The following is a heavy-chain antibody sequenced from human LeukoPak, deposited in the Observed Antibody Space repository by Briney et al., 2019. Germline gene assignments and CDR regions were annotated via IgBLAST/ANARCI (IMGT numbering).Heavy chain of an antibody. CDR1: GFTFSSYW. CDR3: ARPDYDFWSGYSGSYNWYDP. D-gene: IGHD3-3*01. Sequence: GGSLRLSCAASGFTFSSYWMSWVRQAPGKGLEWVANIKQDGSEKYYVDSVKGRFTISRDNDKNSLYLQMNSLRAKDTAVYYCARPDYDFWSGYSGSYNWYDPWGQGTLVTVSS. CDR2: IKQDGSEK. V-gene: IGHV3-7*01. J-gene: IGHJ5*02.